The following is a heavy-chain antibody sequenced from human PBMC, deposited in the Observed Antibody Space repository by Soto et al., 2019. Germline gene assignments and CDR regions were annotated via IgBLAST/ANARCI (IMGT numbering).Heavy chain of an antibody. CDR2: IWYDGSNK. V-gene: IGHV3-33*01. D-gene: IGHD3-9*01. J-gene: IGHJ4*02. CDR1: GFTFSSYG. Sequence: QVQLVESGGGVVQPGRSLRLSCAASGFTFSSYGMHWVRQAPGKGLEWVAVIWYDGSNKYYADSVKGRFTISRDNSKNTLYLQMNSLRAEDTAVYYCARGGYYHILTSYFDYWGQGTLVTVSS. CDR3: ARGGYYHILTSYFDY.